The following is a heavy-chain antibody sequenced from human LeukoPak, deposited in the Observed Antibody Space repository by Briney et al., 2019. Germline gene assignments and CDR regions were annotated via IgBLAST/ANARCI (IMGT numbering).Heavy chain of an antibody. CDR1: GGSISSGSYY. Sequence: SQTLSLTCTVSGGSISSGSYYWSWIRQPAGKGLEWIGRVYTSGSTNYNPSLKSRVTISVDTSKNQFSLNLTSVTAADTAVYYCARDYSWGVAYFDYWGQGALVTVSS. V-gene: IGHV4-61*02. D-gene: IGHD3-16*01. CDR2: VYTSGST. CDR3: ARDYSWGVAYFDY. J-gene: IGHJ4*02.